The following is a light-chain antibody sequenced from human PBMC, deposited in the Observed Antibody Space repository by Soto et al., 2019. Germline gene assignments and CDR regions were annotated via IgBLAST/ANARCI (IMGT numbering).Light chain of an antibody. CDR1: QSVGNS. Sequence: EIVLTQSPATLSLSPGDRATLSCRANQSVGNSLAWIRQRPGQAPSLVIYDAFNRASGTPARFSGSGSGTDFTLTISSLESADFATYYCQQRSTWPMTFGQGTRLEI. CDR3: QQRSTWPMT. V-gene: IGKV3-11*01. CDR2: DAF. J-gene: IGKJ5*01.